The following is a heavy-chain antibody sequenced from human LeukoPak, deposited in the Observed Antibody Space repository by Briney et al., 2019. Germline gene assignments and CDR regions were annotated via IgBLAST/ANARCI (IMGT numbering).Heavy chain of an antibody. CDR3: AVGRPSRGVIDAFDI. CDR1: GGSISSSSYY. Sequence: SETLSLTCTVSGGSISSSSYYWGGIRQPPWKGLEWIGSIYYSGSTYYNPSLKSRVTISVDTSKNQFSLKLSSVTAADTAVYYCAVGRPSRGVIDAFDIWGQGTTVTVSS. D-gene: IGHD3-10*01. V-gene: IGHV4-39*01. J-gene: IGHJ3*02. CDR2: IYYSGST.